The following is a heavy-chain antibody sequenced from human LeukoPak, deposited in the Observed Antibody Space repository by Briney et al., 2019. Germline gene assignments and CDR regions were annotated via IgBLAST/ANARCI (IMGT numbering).Heavy chain of an antibody. CDR2: ITSSSSHI. V-gene: IGHV3-21*01. D-gene: IGHD4-11*01. Sequence: GGSLRLSCAASGFTVSSNYMSWVRQAPGKGLERVASITSSSSHIYYADSVKGRFTISRDNAKNSMYLQMNSLRAEDTAIYHCARVMLGATVTTFHYYCMDVWGVGTTVTVSS. CDR1: GFTVSSNY. CDR3: ARVMLGATVTTFHYYCMDV. J-gene: IGHJ6*03.